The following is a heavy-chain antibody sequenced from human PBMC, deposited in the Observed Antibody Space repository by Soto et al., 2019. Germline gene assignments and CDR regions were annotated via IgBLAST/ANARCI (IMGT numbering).Heavy chain of an antibody. J-gene: IGHJ4*02. Sequence: EVQLVESGGGLVQPGGSLRLSCAASEFSFSSHWMGWVRQAPGKGLEWVAPINQDVSQKYYVDSVKVRYTISRDNDKNSLVLQMDSLRPHDTAIYCCASVQGSSRDEYRGQGTLVTASA. CDR3: ASVQGSSRDEY. D-gene: IGHD6-6*01. CDR2: INQDVSQK. CDR1: EFSFSSHW. V-gene: IGHV3-7*01.